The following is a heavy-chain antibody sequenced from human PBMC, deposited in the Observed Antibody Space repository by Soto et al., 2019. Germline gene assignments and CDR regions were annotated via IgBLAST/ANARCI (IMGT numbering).Heavy chain of an antibody. CDR1: GFTFSSYW. V-gene: IGHV3-7*01. CDR3: ARDRVGGSCRPFGYYYYGMDV. D-gene: IGHD2-15*01. Sequence: PGGSLRLSCAASGFTFSSYWMSWVRQAPGKGLEWVANIKQDGSEKYYADSVKGRFTISRDNSKNTLYLQMNSLRAEDTAVYYCARDRVGGSCRPFGYYYYGMDVWGQGTTVTVSS. J-gene: IGHJ6*02. CDR2: IKQDGSEK.